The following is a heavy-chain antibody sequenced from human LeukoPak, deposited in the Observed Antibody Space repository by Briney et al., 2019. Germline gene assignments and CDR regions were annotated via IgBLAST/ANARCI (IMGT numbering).Heavy chain of an antibody. Sequence: PGGSLRLSCAASGFTFSSYSMNWVRQAPGKGLEWVSSISSSNSYKYYADSVKGRFTISRDNAKNSLYLQMNSLRAEDTAVYCCARDVGGYSFGYRAFDIWGQGTMGTVSS. CDR1: GFTFSSYS. J-gene: IGHJ3*02. D-gene: IGHD5-18*01. CDR3: ARDVGGYSFGYRAFDI. CDR2: ISSSNSYK. V-gene: IGHV3-21*01.